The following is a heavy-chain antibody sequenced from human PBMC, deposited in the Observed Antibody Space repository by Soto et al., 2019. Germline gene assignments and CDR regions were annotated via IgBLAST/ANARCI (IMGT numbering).Heavy chain of an antibody. CDR3: ARVYNWNYSL. D-gene: IGHD1-1*01. Sequence: QVQLQESGPGLVKPSQTLSLTCTVSGGSISSGGYYWSWIGQHPGKALEWIGYIYYSGSTSSNPSLKSRVTISVDTSKNQFSLKLSSVTAADTAVYYCARVYNWNYSLWGQGTLVTVSS. CDR2: IYYSGST. J-gene: IGHJ4*02. V-gene: IGHV4-31*03. CDR1: GGSISSGGYY.